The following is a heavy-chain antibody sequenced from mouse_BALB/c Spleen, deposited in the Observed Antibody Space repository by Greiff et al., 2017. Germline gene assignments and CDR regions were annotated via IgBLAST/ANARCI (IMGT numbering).Heavy chain of an antibody. CDR2: IDPYNGGT. D-gene: IGHD1-1*01. J-gene: IGHJ2*01. V-gene: IGHV1S135*01. CDR1: GYAFTSYN. CDR3: ARSSFYGSSWYFDY. Sequence: EVQLQQSGPELVKPGASVKVSCKASGYAFTSYNMYWVKQSHGKSLEWIGYIDPYNGGTSYNQKFKGKATLTVDKSSSTAYMHLNSLTSEDSAVYYCARSSFYGSSWYFDYWGQGTTLTVSS.